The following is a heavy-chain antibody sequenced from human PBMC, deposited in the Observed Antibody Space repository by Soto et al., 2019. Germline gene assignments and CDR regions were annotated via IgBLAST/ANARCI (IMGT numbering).Heavy chain of an antibody. Sequence: GASLKISCKGSGYSFTSYWIGWVRQMPGKGLEWLGIIYPGDSDTRYSPSFQGQVTISADKSISTAYLQWSSLKASDTAMYYCARLASSSWIYYFDYWGQGTLVTVSS. V-gene: IGHV5-51*01. CDR3: ARLASSSWIYYFDY. CDR2: IYPGDSDT. D-gene: IGHD6-13*01. CDR1: GYSFTSYW. J-gene: IGHJ4*02.